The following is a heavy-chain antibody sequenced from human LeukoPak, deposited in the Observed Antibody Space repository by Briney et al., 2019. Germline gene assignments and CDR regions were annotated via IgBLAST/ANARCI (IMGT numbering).Heavy chain of an antibody. D-gene: IGHD3-10*01. Sequence: GGSLRLSCAASGFTFDDYGMSWVRQAPGKGLEWVSGINWNGGSTGYADSVKGRFTLSRDNAKNTLYLQMNSLRAEDTAVYYCARVSGPGMNEYFHLWGQGTLVTVSS. V-gene: IGHV3-20*04. CDR3: ARVSGPGMNEYFHL. CDR1: GFTFDDYG. CDR2: INWNGGST. J-gene: IGHJ1*01.